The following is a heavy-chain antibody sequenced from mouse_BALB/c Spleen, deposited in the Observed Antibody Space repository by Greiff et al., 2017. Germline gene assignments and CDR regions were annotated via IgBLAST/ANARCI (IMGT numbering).Heavy chain of an antibody. V-gene: IGHV5-6-4*01. CDR3: TRAYDYDVLSFAY. CDR2: ISSGGSYT. D-gene: IGHD2-4*01. J-gene: IGHJ3*01. Sequence: EVKLMESGGGLVKPGGSLKLSCAASGFTFSSYTMSWVRQTPEKRLEWVATISSGGSYTYYPDSVKGRFTISRDNAKNTLYLQMSSLKSEDTAMYYCTRAYDYDVLSFAYWGQGTLVTVSA. CDR1: GFTFSSYT.